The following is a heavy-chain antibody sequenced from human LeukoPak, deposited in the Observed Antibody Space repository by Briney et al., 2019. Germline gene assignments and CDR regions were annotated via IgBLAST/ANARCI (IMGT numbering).Heavy chain of an antibody. CDR1: GYTFTSYD. CDR3: AKQGRDWLRDYYYYMDV. CDR2: MNPNSGNT. D-gene: IGHD3-9*01. V-gene: IGHV1-8*01. Sequence: ASVKVSCKASGYTFTSYDINGVRQATGQGLEWMGWMNPNSGNTGYAQNFQGRVTMTRNTSISTFYMELSSLRAEDTAVYYCAKQGRDWLRDYYYYMDVWGKGTTVTISS. J-gene: IGHJ6*03.